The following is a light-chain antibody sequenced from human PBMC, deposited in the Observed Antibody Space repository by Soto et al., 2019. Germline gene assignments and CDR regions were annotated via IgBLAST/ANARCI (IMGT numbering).Light chain of an antibody. Sequence: QSVLTQPPSASGTPGQRVTISCSGSSSNIGSNNVNWYQQLPGTAPKLLIYSHNQRPSGVPDRFSGSKSGTSASLAISGLQSEDAADYFCAAWDDSLNGPVFGTGTKVTVL. CDR3: AAWDDSLNGPV. CDR1: SSNIGSNN. CDR2: SHN. J-gene: IGLJ1*01. V-gene: IGLV1-44*01.